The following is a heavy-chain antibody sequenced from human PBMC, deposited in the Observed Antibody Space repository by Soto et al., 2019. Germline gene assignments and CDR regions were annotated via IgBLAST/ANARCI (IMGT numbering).Heavy chain of an antibody. V-gene: IGHV1-2*04. J-gene: IGHJ4*02. CDR3: ASGKKQQLDGALDY. CDR2: INPNNGGT. CDR1: GYTFTCYY. Sequence: ASVKVSCKASGYTFTCYYIHWVRQAPGQGLEWMGWINPNNGGTNYAQKFQGWVTMTRDTSISTAYMELSRLRSDDTAVYFCASGKKQQLDGALDYWGQGTLVTVSS. D-gene: IGHD6-13*01.